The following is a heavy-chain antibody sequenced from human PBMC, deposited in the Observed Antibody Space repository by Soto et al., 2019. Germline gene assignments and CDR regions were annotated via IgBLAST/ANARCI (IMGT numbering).Heavy chain of an antibody. J-gene: IGHJ4*02. CDR1: GYPFPSFE. CDR3: ASESNPYQDFFQN. V-gene: IGHV1-3*01. Sequence: GASVKVSCKTSGYPFPSFEVHWIRQAPGQRPEWMGGISNAGSGNTKYSQKFQDRLTITGDKRATTVYMALSSLTSEDTATYYCASESNPYQDFFQNWGKGTQVTVSS. CDR2: ISNAGSGNT. D-gene: IGHD2-2*01.